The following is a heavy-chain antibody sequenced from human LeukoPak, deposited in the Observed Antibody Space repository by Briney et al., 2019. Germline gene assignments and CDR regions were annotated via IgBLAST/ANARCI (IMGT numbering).Heavy chain of an antibody. V-gene: IGHV4-39*01. CDR1: GGSISSSSYY. Sequence: SETLSPTCTVSGGSISSSSYYWGWIRQPPGKGLEWIGSIYYSGSTYYNPSLKSRVTISVDTSKNQFSLKLSSVTAADTAVYYCARRDYDIDYWGQGTLVTVSS. CDR3: ARRDYDIDY. CDR2: IYYSGST. J-gene: IGHJ4*02. D-gene: IGHD3-9*01.